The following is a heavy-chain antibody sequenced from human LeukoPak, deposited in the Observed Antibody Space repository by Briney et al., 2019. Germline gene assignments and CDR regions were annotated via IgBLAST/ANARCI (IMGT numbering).Heavy chain of an antibody. CDR1: GLTFSSYA. D-gene: IGHD6-13*01. CDR3: ANAPVYSSSWYGFYY. Sequence: GGSLRLSCAASGLTFSSYAMTWVRQAPGKGLEWVSTISSSGGTTHYADSVKGRFTISRDNSKNTLYLQMNSLRAEDTAVYYCANAPVYSSSWYGFYYWGQGTQVTVSS. V-gene: IGHV3-23*01. J-gene: IGHJ4*02. CDR2: ISSSGGTT.